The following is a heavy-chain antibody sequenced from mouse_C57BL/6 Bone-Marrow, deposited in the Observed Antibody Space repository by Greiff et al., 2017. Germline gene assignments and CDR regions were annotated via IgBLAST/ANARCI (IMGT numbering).Heavy chain of an antibody. CDR1: GYTFTSYW. D-gene: IGHD1-1*01. CDR3: ARRGAYYYGRSYCGYSDV. Sequence: QVQLQQPGAELVRPGSSVKLSCKASGYTFTSYWMHWVKQRPIQGLEWIVNIDPSDSENPYNQKFQDKATLTVDKSSSTAFLQLSSLTSEDSAVYYCARRGAYYYGRSYCGYSDVWGTGTTVTVSS. J-gene: IGHJ1*03. V-gene: IGHV1-52*01. CDR2: IDPSDSEN.